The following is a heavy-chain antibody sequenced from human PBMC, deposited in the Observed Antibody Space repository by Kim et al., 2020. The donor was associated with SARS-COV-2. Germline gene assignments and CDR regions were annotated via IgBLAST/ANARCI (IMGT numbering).Heavy chain of an antibody. CDR3: ARSTLRRGCNRVWDYYYHMDV. Sequence: ASVKVSCKASGYTFTSYAINWIRQAPGQGLEWMGWINTNTGNPTYAQGFRGRLVFTLDTSVSTAYLHISSLEAGDTAVYYCARSTLRRGCNRVWDYYYHMDVWGKETTVTVSS. CDR1: GYTFTSYA. CDR2: INTNTGNP. V-gene: IGHV7-4-1*02. J-gene: IGHJ6*03. D-gene: IGHD1-26*01.